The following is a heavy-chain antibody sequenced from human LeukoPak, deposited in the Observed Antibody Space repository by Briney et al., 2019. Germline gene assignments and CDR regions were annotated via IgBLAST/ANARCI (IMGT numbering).Heavy chain of an antibody. CDR2: MNPSSGNT. V-gene: IGHV1-8*01. CDR1: GYTFTSYD. D-gene: IGHD3-3*01. Sequence: ASVKVSCKASGYTFTSYDINWVRQATGQGLEWMGWMNPSSGNTGYAQKFQGRVTMTRNTSISTAYMELSSLRSEDTAVYYCARGPWGGFLEWFATTYGMDVWGQGTTVTVSS. J-gene: IGHJ6*02. CDR3: ARGPWGGFLEWFATTYGMDV.